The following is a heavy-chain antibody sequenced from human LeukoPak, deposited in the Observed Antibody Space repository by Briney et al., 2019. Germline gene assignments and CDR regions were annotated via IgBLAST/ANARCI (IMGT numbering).Heavy chain of an antibody. Sequence: GGSWSLSCEPSGLTFSSFALGGVRQAQGKGLKWVSAISGSGGSTYYADSVKGRFTISRDNSKNTLYLQMNSLRAEDTAVYYCAKTFQQWLANDYWGQGTLVTVSS. CDR2: ISGSGGST. V-gene: IGHV3-23*01. J-gene: IGHJ4*02. D-gene: IGHD6-19*01. CDR3: AKTFQQWLANDY. CDR1: GLTFSSFA.